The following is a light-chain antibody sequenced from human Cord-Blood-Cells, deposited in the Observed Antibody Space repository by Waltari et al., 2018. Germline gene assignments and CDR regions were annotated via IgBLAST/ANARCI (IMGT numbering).Light chain of an antibody. J-gene: IGLJ2*01. CDR2: DVR. V-gene: IGLV2-14*01. CDR1: TSDVCCYHY. CDR3: SSYTRSSTLV. Sequence: QSARTQPACVPVSAPQSTTHHCPRNTSDVCCYHYLFWYHQPPGSAPQLMLYDVRNRASGVSNRFSGSKSGNTASLTISGVQGEEKAYYYCSSYTRSSTLVVGGGTKLTVL.